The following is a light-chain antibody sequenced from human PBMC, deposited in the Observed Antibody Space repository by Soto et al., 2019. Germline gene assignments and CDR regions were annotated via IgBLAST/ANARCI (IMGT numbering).Light chain of an antibody. Sequence: PGERATLSCTASQSVSSIHLAXYQXKXGXXXRXXLYGASTRATGFPARFSGSGSGTEFTLTISSLQSEDFAVYLCQQYHYWPITFGQGTRLDI. J-gene: IGKJ5*01. CDR2: GAS. V-gene: IGKV3-15*01. CDR3: QQYHYWPIT. CDR1: QSVSSIH.